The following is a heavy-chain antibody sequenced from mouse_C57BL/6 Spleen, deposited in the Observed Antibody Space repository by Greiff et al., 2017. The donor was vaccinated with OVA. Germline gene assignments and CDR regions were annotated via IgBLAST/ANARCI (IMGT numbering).Heavy chain of an antibody. Sequence: EVKLVESGPELVKPGASVKISCKASGYSFTGYYMNWVKQSPEKSLEWIGAINTSTGGPTYNQKVQTKATLNVDKSSSTAYMQLKSLTSEDSAVYYCARWGPFDYWGQGTTLTVSS. J-gene: IGHJ2*01. V-gene: IGHV1-42*01. CDR3: ARWGPFDY. CDR2: INTSTGGP. CDR1: GYSFTGYY.